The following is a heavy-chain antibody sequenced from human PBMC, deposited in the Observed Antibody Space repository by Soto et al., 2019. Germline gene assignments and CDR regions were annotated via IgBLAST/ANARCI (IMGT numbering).Heavy chain of an antibody. D-gene: IGHD3-16*02. Sequence: GGSLRLSCAASGFTFSSYGMHWVRQAPGKGLEWVAVIWYDGSNKYYADSVKGRFTISRDNSKNTLYLQMNSLRAEDTAVYYCARDPAYYDYIWGSYRPYYFDYWGQGTLVTVSS. V-gene: IGHV3-33*01. CDR2: IWYDGSNK. CDR1: GFTFSSYG. J-gene: IGHJ4*02. CDR3: ARDPAYYDYIWGSYRPYYFDY.